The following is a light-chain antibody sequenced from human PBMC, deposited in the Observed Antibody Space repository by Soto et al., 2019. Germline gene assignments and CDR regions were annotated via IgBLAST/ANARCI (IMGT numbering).Light chain of an antibody. Sequence: DMQMTQSPSSLSAYERDRVTITCRASQSISSYLNWYQQKPGKAPKLLIYAASSLQSGVPSRFSGSGSGTDFTLTISSLQPEDFATYYCQQSYSTLSITFGQGTRLEIK. J-gene: IGKJ5*01. CDR1: QSISSY. CDR3: QQSYSTLSIT. CDR2: AAS. V-gene: IGKV1-39*01.